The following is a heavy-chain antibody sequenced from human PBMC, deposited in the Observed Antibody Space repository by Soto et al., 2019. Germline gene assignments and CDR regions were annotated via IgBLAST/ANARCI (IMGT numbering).Heavy chain of an antibody. D-gene: IGHD1-7*01. CDR2: IIPIFGTA. Sequence: SVKVSCKASGGTFSSYAISWVRQAPGQGLEWMGGIIPIFGTANYAQKFQGRVTITADESTSTAYMGLSSLRSEDTAVYYYARKGPTGTDVYWFDPWGQGTLVTVSS. J-gene: IGHJ5*02. CDR3: ARKGPTGTDVYWFDP. V-gene: IGHV1-69*13. CDR1: GGTFSSYA.